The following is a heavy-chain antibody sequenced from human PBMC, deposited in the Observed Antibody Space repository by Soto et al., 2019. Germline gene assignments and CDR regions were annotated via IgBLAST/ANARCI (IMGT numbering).Heavy chain of an antibody. D-gene: IGHD3-10*01. CDR1: GFTFSSYG. CDR2: ISYDGSNK. CDR3: AKYVAPLLWFGYYFDY. J-gene: IGHJ4*02. V-gene: IGHV3-30*18. Sequence: GGCLRLSCAASGFTFSSYGMHWVRQAPGKGLEWVAVISYDGSNKYYADSVKGRFTISRDDSKNTLYLQMNSLRAEDTAVYYCAKYVAPLLWFGYYFDYWGQGTPVTVSS.